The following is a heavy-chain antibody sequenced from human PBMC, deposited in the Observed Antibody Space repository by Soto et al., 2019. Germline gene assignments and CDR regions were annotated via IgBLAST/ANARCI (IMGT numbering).Heavy chain of an antibody. V-gene: IGHV3-21*01. J-gene: IGHJ6*02. CDR3: ARDWSGAYGMDV. CDR1: GFTFSSYS. CDR2: ISSSSSYI. Sequence: CAASGFTFSSYSMNWVRQAPGKGLEWVSSISSSSSYIYYADSVKGRFTISRDNAKNSLYLQMNSLRAEDTAVYYCARDWSGAYGMDVWGQGTTVTVSS. D-gene: IGHD3-10*01.